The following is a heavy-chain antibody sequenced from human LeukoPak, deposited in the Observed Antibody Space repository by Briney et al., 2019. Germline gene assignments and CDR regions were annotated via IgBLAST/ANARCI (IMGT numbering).Heavy chain of an antibody. CDR2: IKQDGSEK. CDR1: GFTFSSYW. D-gene: IGHD6-19*01. Sequence: GGSLRLSCAASGFTFSSYWMSWVRQAPGKGLEWVANIKQDGSEKYYVDSVKGRFTISRDNAKNSLYLQMNSLRVEDTAVYYCAREEGWSENWFDPWGQGTLVTVSS. V-gene: IGHV3-7*03. CDR3: AREEGWSENWFDP. J-gene: IGHJ5*02.